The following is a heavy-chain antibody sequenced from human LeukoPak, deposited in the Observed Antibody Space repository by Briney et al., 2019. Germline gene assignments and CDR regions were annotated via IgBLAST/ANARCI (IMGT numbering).Heavy chain of an antibody. CDR1: GFTFSSYG. V-gene: IGHV3-30*02. CDR2: IRYDGSNK. D-gene: IGHD3-10*01. Sequence: GGSLRLSCAASGFTFSSYGMHWVRQAPGKGLEWVAFIRYDGSNKYYADSVKGRFTISRDNSKNTLYLQMNSLRAEDTAEYYCAKDRFLYGSGSCFDYWGQGTLVTVSS. CDR3: AKDRFLYGSGSCFDY. J-gene: IGHJ4*02.